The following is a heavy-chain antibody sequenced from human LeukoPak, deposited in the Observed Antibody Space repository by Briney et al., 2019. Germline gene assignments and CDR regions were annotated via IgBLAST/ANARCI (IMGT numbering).Heavy chain of an antibody. CDR2: INPNSGGT. Sequence: ASVKVSCKASGYTFTGYYMHWVRQAPGQGFEWMGRINPNSGGTNYAQKFQGRVTMTRDTSISTAYMELSRLRSDDTAVYYCARGSNSYGFLYFDYWGQGTLVTVSS. V-gene: IGHV1-2*06. D-gene: IGHD5-18*01. CDR1: GYTFTGYY. J-gene: IGHJ4*02. CDR3: ARGSNSYGFLYFDY.